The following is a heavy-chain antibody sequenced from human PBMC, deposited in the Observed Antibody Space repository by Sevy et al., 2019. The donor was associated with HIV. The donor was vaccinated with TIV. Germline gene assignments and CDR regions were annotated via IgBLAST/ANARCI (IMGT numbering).Heavy chain of an antibody. Sequence: GESLKISCKGSGYSFTSQWIGWVRQMPGKGLEWMGIIYPDESDIRHSPSFLGQVTISADKSISTAYLQWSSLKASDTAMYYCARHGSTAYYDDAFDLWGQGTMVTVSS. V-gene: IGHV5-51*01. D-gene: IGHD3-16*01. CDR2: IYPDESDI. J-gene: IGHJ3*01. CDR1: GYSFTSQW. CDR3: ARHGSTAYYDDAFDL.